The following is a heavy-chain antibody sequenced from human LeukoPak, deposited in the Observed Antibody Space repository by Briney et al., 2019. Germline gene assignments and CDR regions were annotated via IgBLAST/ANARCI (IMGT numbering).Heavy chain of an antibody. CDR3: ARALDDSSGYYYGMDV. D-gene: IGHD3-22*01. CDR1: GFTFSSYS. V-gene: IGHV3-21*01. CDR2: ISSSSSYI. Sequence: GGSLRLSCAASGFTFSSYSMNWVRQAPGKGLEWVSSISSSSSYIYYADSVKGRFTISRDNAKNSLYLQMNSLRAEDTAVYYCARALDDSSGYYYGMDVWGQGTTVTVS. J-gene: IGHJ6*02.